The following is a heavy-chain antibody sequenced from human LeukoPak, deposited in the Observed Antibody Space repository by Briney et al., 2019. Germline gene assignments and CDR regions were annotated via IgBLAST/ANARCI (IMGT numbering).Heavy chain of an antibody. CDR3: AKDRDVSYYLENWFDP. D-gene: IGHD1-26*01. CDR2: ISGSGGST. Sequence: PGGSLRLSCAASGFTFSSYAMSWVRQAPGKGLEWVSAISGSGGSTYYADSVKGRFTISRDYSKNTLYLQMNSLRAEDTAVYYCAKDRDVSYYLENWFDPWGQGTLVTVSS. CDR1: GFTFSSYA. V-gene: IGHV3-23*01. J-gene: IGHJ5*02.